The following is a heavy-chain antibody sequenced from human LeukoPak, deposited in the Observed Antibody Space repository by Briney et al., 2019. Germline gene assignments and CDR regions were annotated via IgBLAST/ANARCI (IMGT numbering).Heavy chain of an antibody. CDR3: ARGAGGYSGYNLFDY. D-gene: IGHD5-12*01. V-gene: IGHV1-2*02. CDR1: GYTFTGYY. CDR2: INPNSGDT. J-gene: IGHJ4*02. Sequence: ASVTVTCKPSGYTFTGYYMRWVRQAPGRGLEWMGWINPNSGDTNSAQNFQGRVTMTRDTSINTDYMELTRLRSDDTAVYYCARGAGGYSGYNLFDYWGQGTLVTVSS.